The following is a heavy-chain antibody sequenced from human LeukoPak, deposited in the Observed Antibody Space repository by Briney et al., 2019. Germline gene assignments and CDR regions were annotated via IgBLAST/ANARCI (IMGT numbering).Heavy chain of an antibody. V-gene: IGHV1-8*01. CDR1: GYTFTSYD. Sequence: ASVKVSYKASGYTFTSYDINWVRQATGQGLEWMGWMNPNSGNTGYAQKFQGRVTMTRNTSISTAYMELSRLRSDDTAVYYCARDGGSYPDYWGQGTLVTVSS. D-gene: IGHD1-26*01. J-gene: IGHJ4*02. CDR3: ARDGGSYPDY. CDR2: MNPNSGNT.